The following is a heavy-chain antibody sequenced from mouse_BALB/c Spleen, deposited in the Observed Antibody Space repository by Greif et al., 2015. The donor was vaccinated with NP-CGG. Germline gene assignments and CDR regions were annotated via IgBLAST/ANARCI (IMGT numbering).Heavy chain of an antibody. CDR3: ARAFHYYGYDYYAMDY. CDR1: GFTFTDYY. Sequence: EVKLVESGGGLVQPGGSLRLSCATSGFTFTDYYMSWVRQPPGKALEWLGFIRNKANGYTTEYSASVKGRFTISRDNSQSILYLQMNTLRAEDSATYYFARAFHYYGYDYYAMDYWGQGTSVTVSS. V-gene: IGHV7-3*02. J-gene: IGHJ4*01. D-gene: IGHD1-2*01. CDR2: IRNKANGYTT.